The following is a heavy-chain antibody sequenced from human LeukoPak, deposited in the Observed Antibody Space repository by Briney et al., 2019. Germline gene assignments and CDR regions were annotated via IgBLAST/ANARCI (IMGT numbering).Heavy chain of an antibody. CDR2: IKSKTDGGTT. J-gene: IGHJ4*02. CDR1: GFTFSNAW. D-gene: IGHD1-26*01. CDR3: TTDRYSGSYPVDY. V-gene: IGHV3-15*01. Sequence: KSGGSLRLSCAASGFTFSNAWMSWVRQAPGKGLEWVGRIKSKTDGGTTDYAAPVKGRFTISRDDSKNTLYLQMNSLKTEDTAVYYCTTDRYSGSYPVDYWGQGTLVTVSS.